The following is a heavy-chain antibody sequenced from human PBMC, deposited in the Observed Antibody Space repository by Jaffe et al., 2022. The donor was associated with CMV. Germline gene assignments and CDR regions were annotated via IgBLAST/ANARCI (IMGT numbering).Heavy chain of an antibody. CDR1: GFTFSTYA. V-gene: IGHV3-23*04. CDR3: AKNRYGNYDLDY. Sequence: EVQLVESGGGLVQPGGSLRLSCAASGFTFSTYAMTWVRQAPGKGLEWVSSITGSGGTTYYADSVKGRFTISRGNSKDTLYLQMNSLRADDTAVYYCAKNRYGNYDLDYWGQGTLVTVSS. D-gene: IGHD3-16*01. J-gene: IGHJ4*02. CDR2: ITGSGGTT.